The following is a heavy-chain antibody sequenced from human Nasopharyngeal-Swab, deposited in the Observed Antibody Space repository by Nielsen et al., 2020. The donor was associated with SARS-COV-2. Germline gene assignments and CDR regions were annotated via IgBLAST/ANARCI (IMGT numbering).Heavy chain of an antibody. J-gene: IGHJ4*02. Sequence: SEPLSLTCTLSGDSIAYSTFYWGWIRQPPGKGLEWIGNIYYNGNTYQNPSLKSRLTISVDKSKNQFSLQLSSVTAADTAVYYCVRSSSWYYFDYWAQGTQVTVSS. CDR3: VRSSSWYYFDY. V-gene: IGHV4-39*01. CDR2: IYYNGNT. D-gene: IGHD6-13*01. CDR1: GDSIAYSTFY.